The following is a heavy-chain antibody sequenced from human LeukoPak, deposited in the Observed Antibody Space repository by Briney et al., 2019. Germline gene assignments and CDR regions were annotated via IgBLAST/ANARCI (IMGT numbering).Heavy chain of an antibody. J-gene: IGHJ5*02. CDR3: ATDNLYDFWSSP. V-gene: IGHV4-39*01. CDR1: GGSISSSSYY. Sequence: SETLSLTCTVSGGSISSSSYYWGWIRQPPGKGLEWIGSIYYSGSTYYNPSLKSRVTISVDTSKNQFSLKLSSVTAADTAVYYCATDNLYDFWSSPWGQGTLVTVSS. D-gene: IGHD3-3*01. CDR2: IYYSGST.